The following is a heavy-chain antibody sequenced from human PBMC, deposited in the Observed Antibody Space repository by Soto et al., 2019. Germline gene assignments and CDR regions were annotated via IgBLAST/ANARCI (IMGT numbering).Heavy chain of an antibody. Sequence: QVQLQESGPGLVKPSQTLSLTCTVSGGSISSGGYYWSWISQHPGKGLEWIGYIYYSGSTYYYPSLKSRFTISLDTYKNQFSLKLSSVTAADTAVYYCAGVCITMVRGVIYFDYWGQGTMVTVSS. V-gene: IGHV4-31*03. CDR2: IYYSGST. J-gene: IGHJ4*02. CDR3: AGVCITMVRGVIYFDY. D-gene: IGHD3-10*01. CDR1: GGSISSGGYY.